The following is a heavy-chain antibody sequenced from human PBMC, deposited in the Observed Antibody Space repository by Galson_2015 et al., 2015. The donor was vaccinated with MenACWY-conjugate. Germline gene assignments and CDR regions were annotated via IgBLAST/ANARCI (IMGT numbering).Heavy chain of an antibody. CDR2: IKKDGGEK. CDR1: GFTFRNYW. CDR3: ARGHYGMDV. V-gene: IGHV3-7*03. J-gene: IGHJ6*02. Sequence: SLRLSCAASGFTFRNYWMTWVRQAPGKGLEWVASIKKDGGEKYYVDSVKGRFTISRDNAKNSMYLEMSSLRVEDTAVYSCARGHYGMDVWGQGTTVTAS.